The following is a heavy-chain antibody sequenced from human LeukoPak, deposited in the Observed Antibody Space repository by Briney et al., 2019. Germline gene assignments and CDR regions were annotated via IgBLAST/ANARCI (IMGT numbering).Heavy chain of an antibody. CDR2: IYTSGST. Sequence: SETLPLTCTVSGGSISSYYWSWIRQPAGKGLEWIGRIYTSGSTNYNPSLKSRVTMSVDTSKNQFSLKLSSVTAADTAVYYCARDQYSSGWYEVTDYWGQGTLVTVSS. J-gene: IGHJ4*02. D-gene: IGHD6-19*01. CDR3: ARDQYSSGWYEVTDY. V-gene: IGHV4-4*07. CDR1: GGSISSYY.